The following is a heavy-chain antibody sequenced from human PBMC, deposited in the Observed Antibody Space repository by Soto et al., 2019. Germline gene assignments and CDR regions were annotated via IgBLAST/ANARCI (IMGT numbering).Heavy chain of an antibody. V-gene: IGHV4-34*01. CDR1: GGSFSCYY. CDR2: INHSGST. J-gene: IGHJ4*02. CDR3: ARGGGRYCSSTSCPRGFDY. D-gene: IGHD2-2*01. Sequence: SETLSLTCAVYGGSFSCYYWSWIRQAPGKGLEWIGEINHSGSTNYNPSLKSRVTISVDTSKNQFSLKLSSVTAADTAVYYCARGGGRYCSSTSCPRGFDYWGQGTLVTVSS.